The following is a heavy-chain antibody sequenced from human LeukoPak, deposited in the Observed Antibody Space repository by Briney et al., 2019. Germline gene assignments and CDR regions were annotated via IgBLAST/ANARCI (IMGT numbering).Heavy chain of an antibody. CDR3: ARDAIAAAGAYYYYYYMDV. CDR2: INPNSGGT. J-gene: IGHJ6*03. D-gene: IGHD6-13*01. V-gene: IGHV1-2*02. CDR1: GYTFTGYY. Sequence: ASVKVSCKASGYTFTGYYMHWVRQAPGQGLEWMGWINPNSGGTNYAQKFQGRVTMTRDTSISTAYMELSRLRSDDTAVYYCARDAIAAAGAYYYYYYMDVWGKGTTVTVSS.